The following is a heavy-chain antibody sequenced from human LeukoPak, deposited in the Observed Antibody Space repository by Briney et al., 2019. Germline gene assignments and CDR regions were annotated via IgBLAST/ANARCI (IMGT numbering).Heavy chain of an antibody. D-gene: IGHD3-10*01. CDR1: GGSFSGYY. CDR3: ARGLPSMVRGVITPYFDY. Sequence: KTSETLSLTCAVYGGSFSGYYWSWIRQPPVKVLEWIGEINHSGSTNYNPSLKSRVTISVDTSKNQFSLKLSSVTAADTAVYYCARGLPSMVRGVITPYFDYWGQGTLVTVSS. J-gene: IGHJ4*02. CDR2: INHSGST. V-gene: IGHV4-34*01.